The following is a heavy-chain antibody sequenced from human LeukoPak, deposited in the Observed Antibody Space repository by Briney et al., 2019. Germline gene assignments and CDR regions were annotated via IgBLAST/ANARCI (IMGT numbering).Heavy chain of an antibody. CDR3: ANSYSRSSALQHFDY. J-gene: IGHJ4*02. CDR2: IFYSEST. V-gene: IGHV4-61*05. D-gene: IGHD6-6*01. CDR1: GGSISSSSYY. Sequence: SETLSLTCTVSGGSISSSSYYWGWIRQPPGKGLERIGYIFYSESTDYNPSLESRVTISVDTSKNQFSMKLGSVTAADTAVYYCANSYSRSSALQHFDYWGQGILVTVSS.